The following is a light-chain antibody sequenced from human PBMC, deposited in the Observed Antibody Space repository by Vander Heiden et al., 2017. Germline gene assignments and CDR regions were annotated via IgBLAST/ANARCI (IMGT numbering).Light chain of an antibody. J-gene: IGLJ2*01. CDR3: QAWDSSTAV. CDR1: KLGGKY. Sequence: SSELTPPPSVSVSPGQTARITCSGDKLGGKYDCGYQQKPGQSPVRCIDQDSKLPSGIPERFSGSDAGNTATLTISGTQAVDESYYYCQAWDSSTAVFGGGTKLTVL. V-gene: IGLV3-1*01. CDR2: QDS.